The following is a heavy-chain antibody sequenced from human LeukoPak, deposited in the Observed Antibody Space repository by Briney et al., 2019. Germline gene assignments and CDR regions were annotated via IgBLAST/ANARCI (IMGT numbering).Heavy chain of an antibody. CDR3: ARGTRSSSFDY. J-gene: IGHJ4*02. V-gene: IGHV4-34*01. Sequence: SETLSLTCAVYGGSFSGYYWSWIRQPPGKGLEWIGEINHSGNTNYNPSLKSRVTISVDTSKNQFSLKLSSVTVADTAVYYCARGTRSSSFDYWGQGTLVTVSS. CDR1: GGSFSGYY. CDR2: INHSGNT. D-gene: IGHD6-6*01.